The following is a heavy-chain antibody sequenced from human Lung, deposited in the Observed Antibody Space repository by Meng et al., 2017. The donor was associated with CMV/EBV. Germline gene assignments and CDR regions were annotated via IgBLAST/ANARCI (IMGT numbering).Heavy chain of an antibody. CDR3: ATGSGDFDT. J-gene: IGHJ4*02. CDR1: GVSISGFY. Sequence: QVHLQESGPGLVXPXXXLSLTCSVSGVSISGFYWSWIRQPAGKGLEWIGRIYINGDTNYNPSLKSRVTISKDTSKNQISLRLTSVTAADTAIYYCATGSGDFDTWGRGTLFTVSS. V-gene: IGHV4-4*07. D-gene: IGHD1-26*01. CDR2: IYINGDT.